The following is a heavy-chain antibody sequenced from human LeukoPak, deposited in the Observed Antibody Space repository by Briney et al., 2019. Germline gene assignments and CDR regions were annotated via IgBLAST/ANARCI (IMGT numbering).Heavy chain of an antibody. CDR1: GGSISSGGYS. Sequence: SETLSLTCAVSGGSISSGGYSWSWIRQPPGKGLEWIGYIYYSGSTNYNPSLKSRVTISVDTSKNQFSLKLSSVTAADTAVYYCAREVISTMVRGVSWFDPWGQGTLVTVSS. CDR3: AREVISTMVRGVSWFDP. D-gene: IGHD3-10*01. V-gene: IGHV4-61*08. CDR2: IYYSGST. J-gene: IGHJ5*02.